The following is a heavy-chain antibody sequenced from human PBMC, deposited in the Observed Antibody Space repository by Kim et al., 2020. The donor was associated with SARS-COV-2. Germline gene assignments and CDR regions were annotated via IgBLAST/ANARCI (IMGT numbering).Heavy chain of an antibody. J-gene: IGHJ4*02. CDR2: TRNKANSHTT. CDR3: VRVDASGSYSFDY. D-gene: IGHD3-22*01. V-gene: IGHV3-72*01. Sequence: GGSLRLSCATSGFTFSDRYMDWVRLAPGKGLEWVGRTRNKANSHTTEYCPSVQGRFTISRDDSENSLYLQMNSLKTEDTAVYDCVRVDASGSYSFDYWGQGTLVTVSS. CDR1: GFTFSDRY.